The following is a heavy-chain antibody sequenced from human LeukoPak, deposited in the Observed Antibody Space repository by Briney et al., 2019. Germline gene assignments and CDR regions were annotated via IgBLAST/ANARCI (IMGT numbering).Heavy chain of an antibody. D-gene: IGHD6-19*01. CDR3: ARSQYSSGWSTVNWFDP. CDR2: IYSGGST. J-gene: IGHJ5*02. Sequence: GGSLRLSCAASGFTVSSNDMSWVRQAPGKGLECISVIYSGGSTDYADSVKGRFTISRDNAKNSVYLQMNSLTAADTAVYYCARSQYSSGWSTVNWFDPWGQGTLVTVSS. CDR1: GFTVSSND. V-gene: IGHV3-53*01.